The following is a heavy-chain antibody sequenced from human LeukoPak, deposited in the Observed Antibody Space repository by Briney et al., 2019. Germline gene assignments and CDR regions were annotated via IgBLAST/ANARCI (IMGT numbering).Heavy chain of an antibody. CDR3: AKGVVVAAQGY. CDR2: VSGSGGST. CDR1: GFTFSSYA. J-gene: IGHJ4*02. V-gene: IGHV3-23*01. Sequence: GGSLRLSCAASGFTFSSYAMSWVRQAPGKGLEWVSAVSGSGGSTYYADSVKGRSTISRDNSKNTLYLQMNSLRAEDTAVYYCAKGVVVAAQGYWGQGTLVTVSS. D-gene: IGHD2-15*01.